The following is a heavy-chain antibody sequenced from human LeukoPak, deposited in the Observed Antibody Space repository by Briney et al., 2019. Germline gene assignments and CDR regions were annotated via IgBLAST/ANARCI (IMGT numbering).Heavy chain of an antibody. D-gene: IGHD6-19*01. J-gene: IGHJ4*02. V-gene: IGHV4-39*01. CDR1: GGSISSSSYY. CDR3: ATLPWVAVAVLY. CDR2: IYYSGST. Sequence: PSETLSLTCTVSGGSISSSSYYWGWIRQPPGKGLEWIGSIYYSGSTYYNPTLKSRVTISVDTSKNQFSLKLSSVTAADTAVYYCATLPWVAVAVLYWGQGTLVTVSS.